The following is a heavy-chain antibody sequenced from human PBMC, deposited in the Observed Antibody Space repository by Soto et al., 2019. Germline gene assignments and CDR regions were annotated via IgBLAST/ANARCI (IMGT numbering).Heavy chain of an antibody. V-gene: IGHV6-1*01. CDR3: ARESRERYYYGMDV. CDR1: GDSVSSNSAA. D-gene: IGHD1-26*01. J-gene: IGHJ6*02. CDR2: TYYRSKWYN. Sequence: SQTLSLTCAISGDSVSSNSAAWNWVRQSPSRGLEWLGRTYYRSKWYNDYEVSVKNRITINPDTSKNQFSLQLNSVTPEATAVYYCARESRERYYYGMDVWGQGTTVTVSS.